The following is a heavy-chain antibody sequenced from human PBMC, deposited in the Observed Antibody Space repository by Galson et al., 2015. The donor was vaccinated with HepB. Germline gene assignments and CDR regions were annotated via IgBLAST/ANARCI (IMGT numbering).Heavy chain of an antibody. CDR1: GDSVSSTSAA. Sequence: CAISGDSVSSTSAAWNWIRQSPSRGLEWLGRTYYRSKWYNDYAVSVKSRITINPDTSKNQFSLQLNSVTPEDTAVYYCASAESDAFDIWGQGTMVTVSS. J-gene: IGHJ3*02. V-gene: IGHV6-1*01. CDR3: ASAESDAFDI. CDR2: TYYRSKWYN.